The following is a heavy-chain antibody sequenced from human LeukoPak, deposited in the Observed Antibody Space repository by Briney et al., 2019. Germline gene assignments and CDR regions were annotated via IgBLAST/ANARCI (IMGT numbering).Heavy chain of an antibody. Sequence: PSETLSLTCTVSGGFISSSSYYWGWIRQPPGKGLEWIGSIYYSGSTYYNPSLKSRVTISVDTSKNQFSLKLSSVTAADTAVYYSACTYCGGDCYGAFDIWGQGTMVTVSS. CDR2: IYYSGST. D-gene: IGHD2-21*01. CDR3: ACTYCGGDCYGAFDI. V-gene: IGHV4-39*01. J-gene: IGHJ3*02. CDR1: GGFISSSSYY.